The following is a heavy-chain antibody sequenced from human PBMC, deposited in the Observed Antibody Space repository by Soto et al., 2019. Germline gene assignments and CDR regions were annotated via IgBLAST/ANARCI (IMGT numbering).Heavy chain of an antibody. D-gene: IGHD1-26*01. CDR3: ASHSGSSPEGRYYYGMDV. J-gene: IGHJ6*02. CDR2: IIPIFGTA. V-gene: IGHV1-69*12. Sequence: QVQLVQSGAVVKKPGSSVKVSCKASGGTFSSYAISWVRQAPGQGLEWMGGIIPIFGTADYAQKFQGRVTITADESTSTAYMELSSLRSEDTAVYYCASHSGSSPEGRYYYGMDVWGQGTTVTVSS. CDR1: GGTFSSYA.